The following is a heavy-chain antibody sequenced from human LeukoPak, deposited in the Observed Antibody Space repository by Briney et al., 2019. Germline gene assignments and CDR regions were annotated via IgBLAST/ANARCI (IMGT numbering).Heavy chain of an antibody. D-gene: IGHD3-22*01. CDR2: MNPNSGNT. V-gene: IGHV1-8*01. CDR3: ARDGPDYYDSSGYYNWFDP. CDR1: GYTFTSYD. Sequence: ASVKVSCKASGYTFTSYDINWVRQATGQGLEWMGWMNPNSGNTGYAQKFQGRVTMTRNTSISTAYMELSSLRSEDTAVYYCARDGPDYYDSSGYYNWFDPWGQGILVTVSS. J-gene: IGHJ5*02.